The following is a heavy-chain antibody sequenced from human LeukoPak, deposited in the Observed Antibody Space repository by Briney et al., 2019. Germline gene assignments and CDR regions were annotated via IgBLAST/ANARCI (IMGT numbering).Heavy chain of an antibody. D-gene: IGHD6-19*01. J-gene: IGHJ4*02. CDR1: GFTVSSYT. CDR3: ARRTSSGWYNFDY. V-gene: IGHV3-66*04. Sequence: GGSLRLSCAASGFTVSSYTMSWVRQAPGKRLEWVAVIYSGGSTYYADSVKGRFTISRDNSRNTLHLQMHSLRVEDTAVYYCARRTSSGWYNFDYWGQGTLVTVSS. CDR2: IYSGGST.